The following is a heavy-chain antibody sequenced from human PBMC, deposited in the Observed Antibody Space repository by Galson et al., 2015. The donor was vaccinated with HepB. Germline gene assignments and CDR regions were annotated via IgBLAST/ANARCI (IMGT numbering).Heavy chain of an antibody. D-gene: IGHD6-19*01. J-gene: IGHJ6*02. V-gene: IGHV3-30*18. CDR1: GFSFSNYG. CDR2: ISFDGSNK. CDR3: AKDSSDWYVNHYYYGMDV. Sequence: SLRLSCAASGFSFSNYGMNWVRQAPGKGLEWVAVISFDGSNKYYADSVMGRFTISRDNSKNTLNLQMNSLRVEDTAVYYCAKDSSDWYVNHYYYGMDVWGQGTTVTVSS.